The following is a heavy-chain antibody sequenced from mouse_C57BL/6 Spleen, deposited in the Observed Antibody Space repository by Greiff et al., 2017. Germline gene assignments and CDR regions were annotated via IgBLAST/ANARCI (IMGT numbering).Heavy chain of an antibody. CDR2: IDPSDSYT. CDR1: GYTFTSYW. Sequence: QVQLKQPGAELVMPGASVKLSCKASGYTFTSYWMHWVKQRPGQGLEWIGEIDPSDSYTNYNQKFKGKSTLTVDKSSSTAYMQLSSLTSEDSAVYYCARSYPEGAMDYWGQGTSVTVSS. D-gene: IGHD2-10*01. J-gene: IGHJ4*01. CDR3: ARSYPEGAMDY. V-gene: IGHV1-69*01.